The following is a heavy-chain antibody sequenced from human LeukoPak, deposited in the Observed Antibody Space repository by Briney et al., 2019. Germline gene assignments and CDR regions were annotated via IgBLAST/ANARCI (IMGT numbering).Heavy chain of an antibody. CDR2: FDPEDGET. CDR1: GYTFTSYG. Sequence: ASVKVSCKASGYTFTSYGISWVRQAPGKGLEWMGGFDPEDGETIYAQKFQGRVTMTEDTSTDTAYMELSSLRSEDTAVYYCAGSWSFDYWGQGTLVTVSS. CDR3: AGSWSFDY. J-gene: IGHJ4*02. D-gene: IGHD6-13*01. V-gene: IGHV1-24*01.